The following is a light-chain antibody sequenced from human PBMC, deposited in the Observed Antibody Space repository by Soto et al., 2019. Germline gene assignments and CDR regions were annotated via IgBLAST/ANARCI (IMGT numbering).Light chain of an antibody. V-gene: IGKV3-20*01. CDR1: QSVSNNY. Sequence: EIVLTQSPGTLSLSPGERATLSCRASQSVSNNYLAWYQQKPGQAPXLLIYGASNRATGIPDRFSGGGSGKLFTLTISRLEPEDFAVYYCQQYGSSGTFGQGTKVDNK. CDR3: QQYGSSGT. J-gene: IGKJ1*01. CDR2: GAS.